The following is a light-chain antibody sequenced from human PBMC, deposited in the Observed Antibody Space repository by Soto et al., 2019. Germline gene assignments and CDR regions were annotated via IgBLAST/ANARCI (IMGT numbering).Light chain of an antibody. CDR3: SSYSSSGTLFV. CDR1: SSDVGGHNY. CDR2: EVT. V-gene: IGLV2-14*01. Sequence: QSVLTQPASVSGSPGQSITVSCTGTSSDVGGHNYVSWFQQHPGQAPKLLIYEVTTRPSGVSTRFSDSKSGNTASLTISGLQAEDEADYHCSSYSSSGTLFVFGTGTKVTVL. J-gene: IGLJ1*01.